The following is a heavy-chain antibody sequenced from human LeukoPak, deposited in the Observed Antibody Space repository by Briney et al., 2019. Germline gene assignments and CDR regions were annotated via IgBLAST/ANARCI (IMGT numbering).Heavy chain of an antibody. CDR3: ATNSRSDAFDI. CDR2: INPNSGGT. D-gene: IGHD3-3*01. J-gene: IGHJ3*02. CDR1: GYTFTGYY. Sequence: ASVKVSCKASGYTFTGYYIHWVRQAPGQGLEWMGWINPNSGGTKYAQKFQDRVTMTRDTSINTAYMDVSRLRSDDTAVYYCATNSRSDAFDIWGQGTMVTVSS. V-gene: IGHV1-2*02.